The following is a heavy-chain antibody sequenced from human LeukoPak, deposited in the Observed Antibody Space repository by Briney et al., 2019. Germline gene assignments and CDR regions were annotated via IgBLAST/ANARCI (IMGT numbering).Heavy chain of an antibody. CDR1: AGSISSSSYY. J-gene: IGHJ5*02. Sequence: PSETMSLTCTVYAGSISSSSYYWGWIRQPPGKGLEWIGRIYYSGSTYYNPSLKSRVTISVDTSKNQFSLKLSSLTAADTAVYYCARHEYSGSYYGLSWFDPWGQGTLVTVSS. CDR3: ARHEYSGSYYGLSWFDP. CDR2: IYYSGST. D-gene: IGHD1-26*01. V-gene: IGHV4-39*01.